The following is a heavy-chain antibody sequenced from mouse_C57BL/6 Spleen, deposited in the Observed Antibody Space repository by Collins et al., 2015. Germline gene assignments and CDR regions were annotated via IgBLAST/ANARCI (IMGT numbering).Heavy chain of an antibody. CDR3: ARRGLYDYDEGGFMDY. V-gene: IGHV5-12-1*01. Sequence: EVHLVESGGGLVKPGGSLKLSCAASGFAFSSYDMSWVRQTPEKRLDWVASISGGGGGNTYYPDTVKGRFTISRDNAENTLYLQMSSLKSEDTAMYYCARRGLYDYDEGGFMDYWGQGISVTVSS. J-gene: IGHJ4*01. CDR1: GFAFSSYD. D-gene: IGHD2-4*01. CDR2: ISGGGGGNT.